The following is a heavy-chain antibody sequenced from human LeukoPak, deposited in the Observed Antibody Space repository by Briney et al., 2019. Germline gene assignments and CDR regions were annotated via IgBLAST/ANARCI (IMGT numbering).Heavy chain of an antibody. Sequence: PSETLSLTCAVYGGSFSGYYWSWIRQPPGKGLEWIGEINHSGSTNYNPSLKSRVTISVDTSKNQFSLKLSSVTAADTAVYYCALLGNSDFDYWGQGTLVTVSS. D-gene: IGHD4-23*01. CDR3: ALLGNSDFDY. J-gene: IGHJ4*02. CDR1: GGSFSGYY. V-gene: IGHV4-34*01. CDR2: INHSGST.